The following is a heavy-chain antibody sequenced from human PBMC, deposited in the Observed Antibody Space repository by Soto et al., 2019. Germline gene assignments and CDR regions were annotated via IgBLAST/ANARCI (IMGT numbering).Heavy chain of an antibody. D-gene: IGHD2-21*01. J-gene: IGHJ6*03. CDR3: ANSLLFVDQAHMDV. V-gene: IGHV1-69*02. Sequence: QVQLVQSGAEVKKPGSSVKVSCEASGGSFMSYTFTWVQQAPGQGLEWVGRIIPIQGRANYALKLQDRVTITADRSTKTVYLELRSLRPEATDVYYCANSLLFVDQAHMDVWGKGTTVTVSS. CDR2: IIPIQGRA. CDR1: GGSFMSYT.